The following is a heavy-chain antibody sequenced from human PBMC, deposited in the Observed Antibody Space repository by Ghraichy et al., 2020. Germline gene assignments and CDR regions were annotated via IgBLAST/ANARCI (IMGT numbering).Heavy chain of an antibody. D-gene: IGHD3-3*01. CDR2: ISGSGGST. Sequence: GGSLRLSCAASGFTFSSYAMSWVRQAPGKGLEWVSAISGSGGSTYYADSVKGRFAISRDNSKNTLYLQMNSLRAEDTAVYYCAKATHYDFWSGYHFDYWGQGTLVTVSS. J-gene: IGHJ4*02. CDR1: GFTFSSYA. CDR3: AKATHYDFWSGYHFDY. V-gene: IGHV3-23*01.